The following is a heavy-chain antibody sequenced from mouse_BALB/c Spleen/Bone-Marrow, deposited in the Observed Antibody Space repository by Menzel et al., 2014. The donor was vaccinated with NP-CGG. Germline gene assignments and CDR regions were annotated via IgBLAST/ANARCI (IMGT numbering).Heavy chain of an antibody. J-gene: IGHJ2*01. CDR1: GYTFTSYW. V-gene: IGHV1-5*01. Sequence: SGPELVKPGASVKMSCKASGYTFTSYWMHWVEQRPGQGLEWIGTIYPGNSDTTYNQKFKGKAKLTAVTSTSTAYMELSSLTNEDSAVYYCTTLARNYFDYWGQGTTLTVSS. CDR2: IYPGNSDT. CDR3: TTLARNYFDY.